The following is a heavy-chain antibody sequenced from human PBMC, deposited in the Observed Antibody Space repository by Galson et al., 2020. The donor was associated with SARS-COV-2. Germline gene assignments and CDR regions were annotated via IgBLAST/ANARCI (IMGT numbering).Heavy chain of an antibody. D-gene: IGHD5-12*01. Sequence: QLGESLKISCEASGFTSSDYWLTWVRQAPGKGLEWVANINQDGSEKHFVESVKGRFTISRDNARNSLYLQVNSLRAEDTAMYYCATGRDGYHNWGQGTLVTVSS. CDR1: GFTSSDYW. CDR2: INQDGSEK. CDR3: ATGRDGYHN. J-gene: IGHJ4*02. V-gene: IGHV3-7*03.